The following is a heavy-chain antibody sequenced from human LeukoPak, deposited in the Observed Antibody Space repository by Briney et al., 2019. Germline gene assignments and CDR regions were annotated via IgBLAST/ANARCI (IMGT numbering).Heavy chain of an antibody. CDR2: ISDSGGTT. V-gene: IGHV3-23*01. J-gene: IGHJ4*02. D-gene: IGHD5-12*01. Sequence: GGSLRLSCAASGFTFSTYAMSWVRQAPWEGLEWVSGISDSGGTTYYADSVKGRLTISRDNSKNTLYLQMNSLRAEDTAVYYCAKHSYRVDSFTDYWGQGTLVTVSS. CDR1: GFTFSTYA. CDR3: AKHSYRVDSFTDY.